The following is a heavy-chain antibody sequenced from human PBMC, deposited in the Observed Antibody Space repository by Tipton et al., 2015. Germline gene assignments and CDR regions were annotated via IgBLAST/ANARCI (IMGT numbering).Heavy chain of an antibody. CDR2: IFHSGSI. D-gene: IGHD3-10*01. Sequence: TLSLTCTVSGGSVSSDFYYWSWIRQPPGKGLEWIGYIFHSGSINYSPSLESRVIISIDTSKNQFSLNLRSVTAADTAVYYCARENLVFNTGSGRVLDVWGQGTTVTVSS. CDR1: GGSVSSDFYY. V-gene: IGHV4-61*01. J-gene: IGHJ6*02. CDR3: ARENLVFNTGSGRVLDV.